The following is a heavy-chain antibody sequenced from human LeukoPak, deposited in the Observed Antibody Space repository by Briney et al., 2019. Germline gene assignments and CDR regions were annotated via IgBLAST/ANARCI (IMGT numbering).Heavy chain of an antibody. Sequence: SETLSLTCAVYGGSFSGYYWSWICQPPGKGLEWIGEIKYSGSTNYNPSLKGRVTISVDTSKNQFSLKLSSVTAADTAVYYFARLVVVAATTDYWGQGTLVTVSS. CDR3: ARLVVVAATTDY. CDR2: IKYSGST. J-gene: IGHJ4*02. D-gene: IGHD2-15*01. V-gene: IGHV4-34*01. CDR1: GGSFSGYY.